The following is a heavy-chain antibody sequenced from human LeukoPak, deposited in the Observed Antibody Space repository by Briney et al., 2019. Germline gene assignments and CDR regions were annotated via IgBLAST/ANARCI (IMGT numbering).Heavy chain of an antibody. CDR1: GGSISSGPYY. V-gene: IGHV4-31*03. D-gene: IGHD3-16*01. CDR2: ITYSGNT. CDR3: ARNAYDALDSYYYGMDV. J-gene: IGHJ6*02. Sequence: SETLSLTCTVSGGSISSGPYYWIWIRQHPGKGLEWIGYITYSGNTYYYPALNSRVTVSLDTSKTQFSLRLSSVTAADTAVYYCARNAYDALDSYYYGMDVWGQGATVTVSS.